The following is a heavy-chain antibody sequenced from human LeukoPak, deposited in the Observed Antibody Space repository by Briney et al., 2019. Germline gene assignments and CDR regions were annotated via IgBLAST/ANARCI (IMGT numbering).Heavy chain of an antibody. J-gene: IGHJ4*02. CDR2: IKQDGSEK. V-gene: IGHV3-7*03. CDR1: GFTFSSYA. CDR3: ARERNSAY. D-gene: IGHD1-1*01. Sequence: PGGSLRLSCAASGFTFSSYAMSWVRQAPGKGLEWVANIKQDGSEKYYVDSVKGRFTISRDNAKNSLYLQMNSLRAEDTAVYYCARERNSAYWGQGTLVTVSS.